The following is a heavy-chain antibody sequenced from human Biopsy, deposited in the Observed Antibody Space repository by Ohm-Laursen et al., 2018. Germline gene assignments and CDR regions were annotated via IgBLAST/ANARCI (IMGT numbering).Heavy chain of an antibody. CDR2: IYYDGIT. D-gene: IGHD5-12*01. CDR3: ARVAGGYAYYYGIDV. Sequence: GTLSLTCTVSGYSVTNDYYWGWIRQPPGKGLEWIGNIYYDGITYYNPSLKSRVAMSVDTSKNQFSLRLTSVTAADTAVYYCARVAGGYAYYYGIDVWGQGTTVTVSS. J-gene: IGHJ6*02. V-gene: IGHV4-38-2*02. CDR1: GYSVTNDYY.